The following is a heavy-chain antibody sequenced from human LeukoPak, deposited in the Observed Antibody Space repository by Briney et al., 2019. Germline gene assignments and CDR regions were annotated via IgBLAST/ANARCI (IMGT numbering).Heavy chain of an antibody. CDR2: IYYSGST. V-gene: IGHV4-39*01. CDR1: GGSISSSSYY. Sequence: PSETLSLTCTVSGGSISSSSYYWGWIRQPPGKGLEWIGSIYYSGSTYYNPSLKSRVTISVDTSKNQFSLRLTSVTAADTAVYFCATNSTGSAFDYWGQGILVTVSS. D-gene: IGHD2/OR15-2a*01. CDR3: ATNSTGSAFDY. J-gene: IGHJ4*02.